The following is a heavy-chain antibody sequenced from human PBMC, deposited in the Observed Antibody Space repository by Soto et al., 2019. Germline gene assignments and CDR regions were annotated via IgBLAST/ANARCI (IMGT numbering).Heavy chain of an antibody. D-gene: IGHD2-2*01. CDR2: INHSGST. J-gene: IGHJ5*02. V-gene: IGHV4-34*01. Sequence: SETLSLTCAVYGGSFSGYYWSWIRQPPGKGLESIGEINHSGSTNYNPSLKSRVTISVDTSKNQFSLKLSSVTAADTAVYYCARGRSGRYCSSTSCYRDWFDPWGQGTLVTVSS. CDR3: ARGRSGRYCSSTSCYRDWFDP. CDR1: GGSFSGYY.